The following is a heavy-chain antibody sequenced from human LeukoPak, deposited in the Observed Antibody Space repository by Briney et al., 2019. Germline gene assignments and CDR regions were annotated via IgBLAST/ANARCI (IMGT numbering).Heavy chain of an antibody. CDR3: ARGTGGDTAMVTFDY. J-gene: IGHJ4*02. D-gene: IGHD5-18*01. CDR1: GGSYSGYY. V-gene: IGHV4-34*01. Sequence: PSETLSLTCAVNGGSYSGYYWGGIRQPPGKGLEGIGEINHSGSTNYNPSLKSRVTISVDTSKNQFSLKLSSVTAADTAVYYCARGTGGDTAMVTFDYWGQGTLVTVSS. CDR2: INHSGST.